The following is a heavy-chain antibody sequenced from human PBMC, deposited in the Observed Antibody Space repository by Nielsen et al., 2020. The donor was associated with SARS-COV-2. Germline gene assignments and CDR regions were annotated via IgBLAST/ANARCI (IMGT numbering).Heavy chain of an antibody. Sequence: GESLKISCAASGFTFSSYAMSWVRQAPGKGLEWVSAISGSGGSTYYADSVKGRFTISRDNSKNTLYLQMNSLRAEDTAVYYCAKCGAVAADYYYYMDVWGKVTTVTVSS. CDR3: AKCGAVAADYYYYMDV. CDR1: GFTFSSYA. V-gene: IGHV3-23*01. CDR2: ISGSGGST. D-gene: IGHD2-15*01. J-gene: IGHJ6*03.